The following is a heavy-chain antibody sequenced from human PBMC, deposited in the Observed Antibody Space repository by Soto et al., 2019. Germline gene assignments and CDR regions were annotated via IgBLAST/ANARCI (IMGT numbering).Heavy chain of an antibody. Sequence: ASVKVACEASGYTVTGYYMHWVRQAPGQGLEWMGWINPNSGGTNYEQKFQGWVTMTRDTSISTAYMELSRLRSDDTAVYYCARGGVDGNWFDPWGQGTLVTVSS. J-gene: IGHJ5*02. CDR2: INPNSGGT. CDR1: GYTVTGYY. D-gene: IGHD2-21*01. V-gene: IGHV1-2*04. CDR3: ARGGVDGNWFDP.